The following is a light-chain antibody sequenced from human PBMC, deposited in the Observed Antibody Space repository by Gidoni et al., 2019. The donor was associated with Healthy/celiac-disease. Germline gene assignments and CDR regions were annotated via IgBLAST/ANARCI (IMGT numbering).Light chain of an antibody. V-gene: IGKV3-15*01. CDR1: QSVSST. J-gene: IGKJ1*01. Sequence: EIVMTQSPDTLSVSPGERATLSCRASQSVSSTLAWYQRKPGQAPRLLIYGASTRATGIPARFSGSGSGTEFTLTISSLQSEDFAVYYCQQYNNWPWTFGQXTKVEIK. CDR3: QQYNNWPWT. CDR2: GAS.